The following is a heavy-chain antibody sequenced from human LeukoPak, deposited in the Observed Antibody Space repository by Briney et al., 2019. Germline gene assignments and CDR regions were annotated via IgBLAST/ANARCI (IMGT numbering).Heavy chain of an antibody. Sequence: PSETLSLTCAVHGGSLSGYYWSWVRQPPGKGLQWVGEINHSGRTNYNPSLTSRVTISVDTSKNQFSLKLNSVTAADTAVYYCAKIDYSNYYNDASDVCGQGTMVTVSS. CDR2: INHSGRT. D-gene: IGHD4-11*01. CDR1: GGSLSGYY. CDR3: AKIDYSNYYNDASDV. V-gene: IGHV4-34*01. J-gene: IGHJ3*01.